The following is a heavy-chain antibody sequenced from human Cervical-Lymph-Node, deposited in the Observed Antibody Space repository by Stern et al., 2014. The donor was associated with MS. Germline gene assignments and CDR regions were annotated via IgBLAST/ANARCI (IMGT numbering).Heavy chain of an antibody. CDR3: TREGPAAYDYYYGMDV. V-gene: IGHV3-11*01. J-gene: IGHJ6*02. D-gene: IGHD2-2*01. Sequence: ADSVKGRFTISRDNAKSSLYLQMHSLTVEDTALYYCTREGPAAYDYYYGMDVWGQGTTVTVSS.